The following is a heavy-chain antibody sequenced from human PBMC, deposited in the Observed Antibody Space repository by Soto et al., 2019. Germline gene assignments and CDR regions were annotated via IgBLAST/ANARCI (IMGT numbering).Heavy chain of an antibody. J-gene: IGHJ4*02. CDR2: ISGSGGST. Sequence: PGGSLRLSCAASGFTFSRYAMSWVRQAPGKGLEWVSAISGSGGSTYYADSVKGRFTISRDNSKNTLYLQMSSLRAEDTAVYYCVKDRNFTIFGVDMIDYWGQGTRVSVSS. D-gene: IGHD3-3*01. CDR3: VKDRNFTIFGVDMIDY. V-gene: IGHV3-23*01. CDR1: GFTFSRYA.